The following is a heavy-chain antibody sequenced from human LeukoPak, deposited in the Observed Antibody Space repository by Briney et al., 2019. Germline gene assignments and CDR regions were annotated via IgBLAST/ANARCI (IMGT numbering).Heavy chain of an antibody. CDR3: ARHSSGWSWGYYGMDV. CDR1: GGPISSYY. CDR2: IYYSGST. D-gene: IGHD6-19*01. V-gene: IGHV4-59*08. Sequence: SETLSLTCTVSGGPISSYYWSWIRQPPGKGLEWIGYIYYSGSTNYNPSLKSRVTISVDTSKNQFSLKLSSVTAADTAVYYCARHSSGWSWGYYGMDVWGQGTTVTVSS. J-gene: IGHJ6*02.